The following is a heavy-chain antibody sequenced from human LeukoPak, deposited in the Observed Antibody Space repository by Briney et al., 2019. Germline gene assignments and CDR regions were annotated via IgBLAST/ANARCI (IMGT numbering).Heavy chain of an antibody. Sequence: GGSLRLSWAASGFTFSDYYMSWIRQAPGKGLEWVSYISSSGSTIYYADSVKGRFTISRDNAKNSLYLQMNSLRAEDTAVYYCAREWMDYYGSGSYFDYWGQGTLVTVSS. CDR1: GFTFSDYY. D-gene: IGHD3-10*01. CDR2: ISSSGSTI. V-gene: IGHV3-11*01. CDR3: AREWMDYYGSGSYFDY. J-gene: IGHJ4*02.